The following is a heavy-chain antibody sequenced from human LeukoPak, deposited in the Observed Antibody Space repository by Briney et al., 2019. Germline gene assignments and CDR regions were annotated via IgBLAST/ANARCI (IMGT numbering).Heavy chain of an antibody. CDR1: GFTFSSYA. D-gene: IGHD3-10*01. CDR3: AKALLLWFGELSAFDY. V-gene: IGHV3-23*01. CDR2: ISGSGGST. J-gene: IGHJ4*02. Sequence: SGGSLRLSCAASGFTFSSYAMSWVRQAPGKGLEWVSAISGSGGSTYYADSVKGRFTISRDNSKNTLYLQMNSLRAEDTAVYYCAKALLLWFGELSAFDYWGQGTLVTVSS.